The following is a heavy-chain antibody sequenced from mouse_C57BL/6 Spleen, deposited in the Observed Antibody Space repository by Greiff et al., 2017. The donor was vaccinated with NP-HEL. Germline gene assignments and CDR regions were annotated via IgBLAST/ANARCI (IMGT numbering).Heavy chain of an antibody. CDR1: GYTFTDYY. Sequence: QVQLQQSGAELVRPGASVKLSCKASGYTFTDYYINWVKQRPGQGLEWIARIYPGSGNTYYNEKFKGKATLTAEKSSSTAYMQLSSLTSEDSAVYFCARDYGYDRGYYFDYWGQGTTLTVSS. CDR3: ARDYGYDRGYYFDY. J-gene: IGHJ2*01. CDR2: IYPGSGNT. D-gene: IGHD2-2*01. V-gene: IGHV1-76*01.